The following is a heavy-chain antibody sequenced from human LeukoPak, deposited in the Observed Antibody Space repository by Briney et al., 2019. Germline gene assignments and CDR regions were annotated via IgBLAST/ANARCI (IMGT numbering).Heavy chain of an antibody. CDR1: GGSISSYY. J-gene: IGHJ4*02. V-gene: IGHV4-4*07. Sequence: SETLSLTCTVSGGSISSYYWSWIRQPAGKGLEWIGRIYPGESTNYNPSLKSRVTISVDTSKNQFSLELTSVTAADTAVYYCARDNELDYWGQGTLVTVSS. CDR3: ARDNELDY. D-gene: IGHD1-1*01. CDR2: IYPGEST.